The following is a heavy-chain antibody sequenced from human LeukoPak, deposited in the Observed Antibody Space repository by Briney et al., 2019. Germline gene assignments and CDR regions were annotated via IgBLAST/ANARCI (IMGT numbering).Heavy chain of an antibody. CDR3: ARASAVVAASFSGYYYYMDV. CDR1: GYTFTSYY. Sequence: GASVKVSCKASGYTFTSYYMHWVRQAPGQGLEWMGIINPSGGSTSYAQKFQGRVTMTRDMSTSTVYMELSGLRSEDTAVYYCARASAVVAASFSGYYYYMDVWGKGTTVTVSS. V-gene: IGHV1-46*01. CDR2: INPSGGST. D-gene: IGHD2-15*01. J-gene: IGHJ6*03.